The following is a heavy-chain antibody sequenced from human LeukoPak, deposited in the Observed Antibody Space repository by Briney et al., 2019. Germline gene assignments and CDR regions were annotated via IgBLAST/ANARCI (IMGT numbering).Heavy chain of an antibody. CDR1: GYTFTGYY. V-gene: IGHV1-2*02. CDR2: INPNSGGT. J-gene: IGHJ4*02. Sequence: ASVKVSCKASGYTFTGYYMHWVRQAPGQGLEWMGWINPNSGGTNYAQKFQGRVTMTRDTSISTAYMELSSLRSEDTAVYYCARGPIAAADPYYFDYWGQGTLVTVSS. CDR3: ARGPIAAADPYYFDY. D-gene: IGHD6-13*01.